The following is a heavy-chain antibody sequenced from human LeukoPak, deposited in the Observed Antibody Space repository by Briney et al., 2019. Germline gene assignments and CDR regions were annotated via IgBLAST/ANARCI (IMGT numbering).Heavy chain of an antibody. V-gene: IGHV4-59*12. CDR1: GVSISSYY. D-gene: IGHD1-26*01. CDR3: ARDQPVGATPFFDY. J-gene: IGHJ4*02. Sequence: SETLSLTCTVSGVSISSYYWSRIRQPPGKGLEWIGNIYYSGSTKYNPSLKSRVTISVDTSKNHFSLKLSSVTAADTAVYYCARDQPVGATPFFDYWGQGTLVTVSS. CDR2: IYYSGST.